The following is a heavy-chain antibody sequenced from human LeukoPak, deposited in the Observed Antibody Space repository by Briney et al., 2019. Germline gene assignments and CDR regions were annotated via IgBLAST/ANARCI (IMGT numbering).Heavy chain of an antibody. D-gene: IGHD2-2*01. V-gene: IGHV3-30*02. J-gene: IGHJ5*02. CDR1: GFTFSSYG. Sequence: PGGSLRLSCAASGFTFSSYGMHWVRQAPGKGLEWVAVILSDGSKEFYTDSVKGRFTISRDNSKNTLYLQMNSLRAEDTAVYYCAKEVPAAWAFDPWGQGTLVTDSS. CDR3: AKEVPAAWAFDP. CDR2: ILSDGSKE.